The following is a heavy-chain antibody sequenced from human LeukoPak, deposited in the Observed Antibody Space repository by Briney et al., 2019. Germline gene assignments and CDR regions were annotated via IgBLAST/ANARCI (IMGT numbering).Heavy chain of an antibody. D-gene: IGHD6-19*01. CDR2: IYQGGDT. CDR3: ASHVTVLGTRGFDY. V-gene: IGHV4-4*02. Sequence: SETLSLTCAVSGGSITSHSWWSWVRQPPGKGLEWIGEIYQGGDTNYDPSVKSRVTMSVDKSKNHFSLNLRSVTAADTAIYYCASHVTVLGTRGFDYWGQGVLVTVSS. CDR1: GGSITSHSW. J-gene: IGHJ4*02.